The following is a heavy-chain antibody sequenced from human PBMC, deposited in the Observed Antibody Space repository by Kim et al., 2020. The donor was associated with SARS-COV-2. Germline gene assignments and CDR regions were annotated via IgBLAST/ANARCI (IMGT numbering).Heavy chain of an antibody. V-gene: IGHV3-9*01. CDR1: GFSFDDYG. Sequence: GGSLRLSCAAAGFSFDDYGMHWVRQAPGKGLEWVSGISWNSGSKGYADSVKGRYTISRDNAKNSLFLQMNSLRAEDTALYYCAKAQEEGFGDLWGTNGMDVWGQGTTVTVSS. CDR2: ISWNSGSK. D-gene: IGHD3-10*01. J-gene: IGHJ6*02. CDR3: AKAQEEGFGDLWGTNGMDV.